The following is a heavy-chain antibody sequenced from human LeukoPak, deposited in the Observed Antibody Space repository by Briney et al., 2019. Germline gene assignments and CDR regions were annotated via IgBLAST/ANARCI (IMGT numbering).Heavy chain of an antibody. CDR1: GGSFSGYY. D-gene: IGHD1-1*01. CDR2: ILYSGTT. CDR3: ARVGDWNDLVY. V-gene: IGHV4-59*01. J-gene: IGHJ4*02. Sequence: NPSETLSLTCAVYGGSFSGYYWSWIRQTPGKGLEWIGYILYSGTTTNYNPSLKSRVTISVDTSKNQFSLKLSSVTAADTAVYYCARVGDWNDLVYWGQGTLVTVSS.